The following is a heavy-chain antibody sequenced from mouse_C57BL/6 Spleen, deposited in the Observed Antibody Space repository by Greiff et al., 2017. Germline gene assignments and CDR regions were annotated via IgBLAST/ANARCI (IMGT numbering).Heavy chain of an antibody. CDR3: AKLDYSNFYYFDY. D-gene: IGHD2-5*01. CDR1: GYSFTGYY. CDR2: INPSTGGT. V-gene: IGHV1-42*01. J-gene: IGHJ2*01. Sequence: VQLQQSGPELVKPGASVKISCKASGYSFTGYYMNWVKQSPEKSLEWIGEINPSTGGTTYNQKFKAKATLTVDKSASTAYMQLKRLTSEDSAVYDCAKLDYSNFYYFDYWGQGTTLTVSS.